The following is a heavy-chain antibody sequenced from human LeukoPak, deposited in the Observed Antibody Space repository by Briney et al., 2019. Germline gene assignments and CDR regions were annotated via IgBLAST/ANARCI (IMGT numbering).Heavy chain of an antibody. V-gene: IGHV4-39*02. J-gene: IGHJ4*02. CDR2: IYYSGST. CDR3: ARDRVTYFDY. D-gene: IGHD5-18*01. Sequence: SETLSLTCTVSGDSISSSNYYWGWIRQPPGKGLEWIGSIYYSGSTYCNPSLKSRVTISVDTSTNQFSLKLSSVTAADTAVYYCARDRVTYFDYWGQGTLVTVSS. CDR1: GDSISSSNYY.